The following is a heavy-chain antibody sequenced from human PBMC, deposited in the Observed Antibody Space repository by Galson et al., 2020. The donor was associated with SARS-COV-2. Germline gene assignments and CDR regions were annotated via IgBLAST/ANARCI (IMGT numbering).Heavy chain of an antibody. CDR2: IKSKSDGGTT. CDR3: NTETWDY. V-gene: IGHV3-15*01. J-gene: IGHJ4*02. Sequence: GKGLEWIGRIKSKSDGGTTDYAAPVKGRFTISRDDSKNTLYLQLNSLKTGDTAVYYCNTETWDYWGQGTLVTVSS.